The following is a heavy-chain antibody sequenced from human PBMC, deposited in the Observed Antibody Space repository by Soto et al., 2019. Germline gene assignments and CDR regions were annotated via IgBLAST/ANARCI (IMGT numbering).Heavy chain of an antibody. CDR2: IKEDGSEK. CDR1: GFTFSSYW. Sequence: GGSLRLSCAASGFTFSSYWMTWVRQAPGKGLEWVANIKEDGSEKYYLDSVKGRFSISRDNAKNSLYLQMNSLRGEATAVYYCASDSTPYSGTWYDAFDIWGQGTMVTVSS. D-gene: IGHD1-26*01. J-gene: IGHJ3*02. CDR3: ASDSTPYSGTWYDAFDI. V-gene: IGHV3-7*01.